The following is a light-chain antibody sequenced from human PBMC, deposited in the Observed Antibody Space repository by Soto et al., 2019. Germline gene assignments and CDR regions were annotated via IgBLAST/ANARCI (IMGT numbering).Light chain of an antibody. CDR2: DVN. CDR1: SSDVGGFNY. V-gene: IGLV2-14*03. J-gene: IGLJ2*01. CDR3: ASFTRSVTVV. Sequence: QSALTQPASVSGSPGQSITISCAGTSSDVGGFNYVSWYHQHPGKVPRLIISDVNKRPSGVSDRFSGSKSGNTASLTISGLQAEDEADYYCASFTRSVTVVFGGGTKVTVL.